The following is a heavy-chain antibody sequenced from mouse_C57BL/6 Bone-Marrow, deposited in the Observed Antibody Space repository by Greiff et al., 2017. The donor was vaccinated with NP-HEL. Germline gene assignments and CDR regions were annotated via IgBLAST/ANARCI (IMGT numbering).Heavy chain of an antibody. D-gene: IGHD1-1*01. J-gene: IGHJ3*01. V-gene: IGHV1-82*01. CDR3: ASGGVLTVAGFAY. CDR1: GYAFSSSW. Sequence: QVQLQQSGPELVKPGASVKLSCKASGYAFSSSWMNWVKQRPGQGLEWIGRIYPGDGDTNYNGKFKGKATLTADKSSSTAYMQLRSLPSEDAAVYFCASGGVLTVAGFAYWGQGTLVTVSA. CDR2: IYPGDGDT.